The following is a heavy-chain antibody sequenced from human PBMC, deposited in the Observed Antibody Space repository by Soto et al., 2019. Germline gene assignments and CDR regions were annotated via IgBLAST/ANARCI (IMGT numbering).Heavy chain of an antibody. CDR1: SGPSSSHN. V-gene: IGHV4-59*08. CDR3: VRQGIGNLRGLVGV. D-gene: IGHD1-1*01. Sequence: QVQLQQSGPRLVKPSETLSLTCTVSSGPSSSHNWGWIRQPPGRGLEWIGYVYNTGGTSYNPSLESRVTISAVTSTNDISLTLSSVTAADTAVFYGVRQGIGNLRGLVGVWGQGTTVSVSS. CDR2: VYNTGGT. J-gene: IGHJ6*01.